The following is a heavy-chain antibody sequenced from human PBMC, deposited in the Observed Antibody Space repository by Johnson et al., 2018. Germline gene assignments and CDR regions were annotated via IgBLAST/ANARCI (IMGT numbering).Heavy chain of an antibody. CDR1: GGSISGYY. V-gene: IGHV4-59*01. CDR3: ARDGRTGDRETIYHYYMNV. J-gene: IGHJ6*03. CDR2: FYYGRST. Sequence: QVQLQESGPGLVKPSETLSLTCTVSGGSISGYYWSWVRQSPGKGLEWIGYFYYGRSTNYNPSLKIRVTISVDNSRNQFSLRLSSVTAADTAVYYCARDGRTGDRETIYHYYMNVWGKGTTVTVSS. D-gene: IGHD7-27*01.